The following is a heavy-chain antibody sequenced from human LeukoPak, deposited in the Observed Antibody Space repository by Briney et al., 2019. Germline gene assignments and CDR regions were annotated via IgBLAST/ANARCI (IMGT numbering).Heavy chain of an antibody. D-gene: IGHD2-8*02. CDR1: GGSFSGYY. CDR2: INHSGSA. CDR3: ATLPVRACTGGRWSNY. V-gene: IGHV4-34*01. Sequence: PSETLSLTCAVYGGSFSGYYWSWIRHPPGERREWGGGINHSGSANYTPSPNSRVTISVDTSRTQFSLKLSSVTAADTAVYYCATLPVRACTGGRWSNYSGQGTLVTVYS. J-gene: IGHJ4*02.